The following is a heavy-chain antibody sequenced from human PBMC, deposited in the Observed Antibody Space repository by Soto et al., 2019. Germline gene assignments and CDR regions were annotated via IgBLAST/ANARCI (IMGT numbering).Heavy chain of an antibody. Sequence: QVQLQESGPGLVKPSGTLSLTCAVSGGSISSSNWWSWVRQPPGKGLGWIGEIYHSGSTNYNPSLKSRVTISVDKPKNQFSLKLSSVTAADTAVYYCARDVRIAAAGRYYYGMDVWGQGTTVTVSS. V-gene: IGHV4-4*02. CDR3: ARDVRIAAAGRYYYGMDV. J-gene: IGHJ6*02. CDR1: GGSISSSNW. CDR2: IYHSGST. D-gene: IGHD6-13*01.